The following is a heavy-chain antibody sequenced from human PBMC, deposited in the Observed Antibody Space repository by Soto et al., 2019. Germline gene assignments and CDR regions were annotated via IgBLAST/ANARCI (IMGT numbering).Heavy chain of an antibody. CDR2: ISRAGDST. V-gene: IGHV3-23*01. J-gene: IGHJ6*02. D-gene: IGHD3-3*01. Sequence: EVHLLESGGGLAQPGGSLRLSCGASGFSFRDYAMSWVRHVPGKGLEWASTISRAGDSTYYAESVRGRFTISRDNSRNTVSLQMYSLRVEDTAIYYCVKDWSGNKCPCMDVWGQGTTVTVSS. CDR1: GFSFRDYA. CDR3: VKDWSGNKCPCMDV.